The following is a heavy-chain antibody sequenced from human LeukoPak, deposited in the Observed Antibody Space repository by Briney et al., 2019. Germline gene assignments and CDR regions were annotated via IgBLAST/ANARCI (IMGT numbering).Heavy chain of an antibody. J-gene: IGHJ4*02. Sequence: GGSLRLSCAASGFTFSSYAMHWVRQAPGKGLEWVAVISYDGSNKCYADSVKGRFTISRDNSKNTLYLQMNSLRAEDTAVYYCARAVTETWGFDYWGQGTLVTVSS. CDR2: ISYDGSNK. CDR1: GFTFSSYA. V-gene: IGHV3-30-3*01. CDR3: ARAVTETWGFDY. D-gene: IGHD2-21*02.